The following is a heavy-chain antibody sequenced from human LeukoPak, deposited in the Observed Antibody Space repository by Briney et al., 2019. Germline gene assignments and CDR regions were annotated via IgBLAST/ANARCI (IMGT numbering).Heavy chain of an antibody. CDR2: INPSGGST. V-gene: IGHV1-46*01. D-gene: IGHD6-19*01. Sequence: ASVKVSCKASGYTFTSYYMHWVRQAPGQGLEWMGIINPSGGSTSYAQKFQGRVTMTRDTSTSTVYMELSSLRSEDTAVYYCATPSSGWYRIGGYFDYWGQGTLVTVSS. CDR1: GYTFTSYY. J-gene: IGHJ4*02. CDR3: ATPSSGWYRIGGYFDY.